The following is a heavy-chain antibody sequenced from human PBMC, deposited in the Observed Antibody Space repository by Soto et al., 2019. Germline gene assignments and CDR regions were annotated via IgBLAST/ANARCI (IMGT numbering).Heavy chain of an antibody. Sequence: ASVKVSCKASGYTFTSYYMHWVRQAPGQGLEWMGIINPSGGSTSYAQKFQGRVTMTRDTSTSTVYMELSSLRSEDTAVYYCARDPTPRPYYYYYYGMDVWGQGTTVTVSS. CDR3: ARDPTPRPYYYYYYGMDV. CDR2: INPSGGST. J-gene: IGHJ6*02. CDR1: GYTFTSYY. V-gene: IGHV1-46*01. D-gene: IGHD2-15*01.